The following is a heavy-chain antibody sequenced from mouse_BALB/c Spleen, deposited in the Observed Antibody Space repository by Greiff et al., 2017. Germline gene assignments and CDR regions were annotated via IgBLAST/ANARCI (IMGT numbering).Heavy chain of an antibody. Sequence: EVKLMESGGGLVQPGGSRKLSCAASGFTFSSFGMHWVRQAPEKGLEWVAYISSGSSTIYYADTVKGRVTITRDNPKNTLFLQMTSLRSEDTAMYYCARSIYGSPAMDYWGQGTSVTVSS. J-gene: IGHJ4*01. CDR1: GFTFSSFG. D-gene: IGHD1-1*01. CDR3: ARSIYGSPAMDY. V-gene: IGHV5-17*02. CDR2: ISSGSSTI.